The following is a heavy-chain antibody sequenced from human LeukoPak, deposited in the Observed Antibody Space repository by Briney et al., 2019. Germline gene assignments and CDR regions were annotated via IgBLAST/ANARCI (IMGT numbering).Heavy chain of an antibody. CDR3: ARGGWLKSFNYNFDY. D-gene: IGHD5-24*01. V-gene: IGHV4-59*01. CDR1: GGSISSYY. CDR2: IYYSGST. J-gene: IGHJ4*02. Sequence: SETLSLTCIISGGSISSYYWSWIRQPPGKGPEWIGYIYYSGSTEYNPSLESRVTISVDTSLNQFSLKLSSVTAADTAVYYCARGGWLKSFNYNFDYWGQGTLVTVSS.